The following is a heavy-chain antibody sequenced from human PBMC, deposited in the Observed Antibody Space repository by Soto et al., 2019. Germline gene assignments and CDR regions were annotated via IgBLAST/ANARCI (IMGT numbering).Heavy chain of an antibody. Sequence: QVQLVQSGAAVKKPGSSVKVSCKASGGTFSSYAISWVRQAPGQGLEWMGGIIPIFGTANYAQKFQGRVTITADESTSTAYMELSSLRSEDTAVYYCAREGSDYYDSSGYYSRLGYWGQGTLVTVSS. CDR2: IIPIFGTA. V-gene: IGHV1-69*12. J-gene: IGHJ4*02. CDR1: GGTFSSYA. D-gene: IGHD3-22*01. CDR3: AREGSDYYDSSGYYSRLGY.